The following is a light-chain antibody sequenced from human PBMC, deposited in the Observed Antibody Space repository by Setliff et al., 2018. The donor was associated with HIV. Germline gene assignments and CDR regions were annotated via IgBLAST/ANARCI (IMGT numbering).Light chain of an antibody. CDR2: KVS. J-gene: IGLJ1*01. Sequence: QSALTRPASVSGSLGQSITISCAGTTSDIGSYDLVSWYQQHPGKAPKLIIYKVSNRPSGVSNRFSGSKSVHTASLTISGLQPEDEADYYCSSYTVRSNLRDVFGTGTKV. V-gene: IGLV2-14*01. CDR1: TSDIGSYDL. CDR3: SSYTVRSNLRDV.